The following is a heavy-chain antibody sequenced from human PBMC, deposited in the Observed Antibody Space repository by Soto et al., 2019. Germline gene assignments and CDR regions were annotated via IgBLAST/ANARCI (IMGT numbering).Heavy chain of an antibody. CDR2: VYSSGST. CDR3: ARDRAVLPYTFDY. V-gene: IGHV4-59*01. Sequence: SETLSLTCTVSGDSITSYNWNWLRQPPGKALEWIGYVYSSGSTNYNPSLKSRVTISVDTSRNQFSLKLSSVTAADTAVYYCARDRAVLPYTFDYWGQGTLVTVSS. D-gene: IGHD2-2*02. J-gene: IGHJ4*02. CDR1: GDSITSYN.